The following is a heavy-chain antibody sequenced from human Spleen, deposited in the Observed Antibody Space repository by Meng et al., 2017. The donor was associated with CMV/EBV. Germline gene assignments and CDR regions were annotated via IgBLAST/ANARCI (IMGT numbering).Heavy chain of an antibody. CDR3: EKGQIALRFLEYLLGMDL. J-gene: IGHJ4*02. CDR1: SRYD. CDR2: MTHDERKK. V-gene: IGHV3-30*18. Sequence: SRYDMEWIRQARGKGREWVAVMTHDERKKNSEDSAEGRLASSRNNTKNTLNMQMDRMRTEETDVYYGEKGQIALRFLEYLLGMDLWGQGTLVTVSS. D-gene: IGHD3-3*01.